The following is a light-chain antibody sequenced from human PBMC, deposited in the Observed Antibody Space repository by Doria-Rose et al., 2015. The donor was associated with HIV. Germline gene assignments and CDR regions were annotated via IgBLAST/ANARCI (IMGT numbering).Light chain of an antibody. Sequence: DIQMTQTPSSLSASVGDRVTITCRASQSTGSFLHWHQQKPRKAPKLLIYAASSLQNGAPSRFSGSGSGTDFTLTISSLQPEDFATYFCQQSYSTPLTFGGGTKVEIK. CDR1: QSTGSF. CDR2: AAS. J-gene: IGKJ4*01. V-gene: IGKV1-39*01. CDR3: QQSYSTPLT.